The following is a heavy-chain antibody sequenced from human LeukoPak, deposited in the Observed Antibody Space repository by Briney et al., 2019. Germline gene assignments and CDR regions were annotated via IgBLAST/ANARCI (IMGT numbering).Heavy chain of an antibody. Sequence: GGSVRLSCVASGFDVNDNFMIWVRQAPGQGLEWISIIYASGGAYHAESVKGRFSAFRDTSKNTIFLQMNNLRAGDTAMYYSARAGGYWGQGTLVTVSS. CDR3: ARAGGY. D-gene: IGHD3-10*01. CDR2: IYASGGA. J-gene: IGHJ4*02. CDR1: GFDVNDNF. V-gene: IGHV3-53*01.